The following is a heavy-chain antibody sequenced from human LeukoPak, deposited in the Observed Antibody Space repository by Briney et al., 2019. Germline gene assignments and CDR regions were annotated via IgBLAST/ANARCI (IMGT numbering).Heavy chain of an antibody. CDR1: GYSISSGSYY. J-gene: IGHJ4*02. D-gene: IGHD3-16*01. CDR3: ARDGAAGAFDY. Sequence: SETLSLTCTVSGYSISSGSYYWGWIRQPPGKGLEWIGSIYYSGSTYYNPSLKSRVTISVDTSKNQFSLKLSSVTAADMAVYYCARDGAAGAFDYWGQGTLVTVSS. V-gene: IGHV4-39*07. CDR2: IYYSGST.